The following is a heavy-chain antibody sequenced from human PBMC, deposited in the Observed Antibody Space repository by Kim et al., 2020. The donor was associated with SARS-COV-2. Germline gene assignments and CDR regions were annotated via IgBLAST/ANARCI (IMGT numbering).Heavy chain of an antibody. CDR3: ARDVSSVKGWWFDP. J-gene: IGHJ5*02. Sequence: ASVKVSCKASGYTFTSHYMHWVRQAPGQGLEWVGLINPSGDTTLYAQNFQGRLTLTRDTSTNTDYLELSSLRSEDTAFYYCARDVSSVKGWWFDPWGQGTLVTVSS. D-gene: IGHD3-10*01. CDR1: GYTFTSHY. V-gene: IGHV1-46*01. CDR2: INPSGDTT.